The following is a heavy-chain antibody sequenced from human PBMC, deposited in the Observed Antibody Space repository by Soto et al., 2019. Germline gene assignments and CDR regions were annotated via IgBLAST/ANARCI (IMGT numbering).Heavy chain of an antibody. CDR1: GYNFTGYY. Sequence: ASVKVSCKASGYNFTGYYMHWVRQAPGQGLEWMGWINPNSGGTNYAQKFQGWVTMTRDTSISTAYMELSRLRSDDTAVYYCARGLSSTSYFDPWGQGTLVTVSS. J-gene: IGHJ5*02. CDR3: ARGLSSTSYFDP. CDR2: INPNSGGT. V-gene: IGHV1-2*04. D-gene: IGHD2-2*01.